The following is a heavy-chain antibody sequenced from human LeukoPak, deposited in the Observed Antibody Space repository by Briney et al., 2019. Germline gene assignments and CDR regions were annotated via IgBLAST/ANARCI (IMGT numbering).Heavy chain of an antibody. CDR2: INHSGST. J-gene: IGHJ4*02. Sequence: SETLSLTCAAYGGSFRGYYWSWIRQPPGKGLEWIGEINHSGSTNYNPSLKSRVTISVDTSKNQFSLKLSSVTAADTAVYYCARSARGYFDWLLDYWGQGTLVTVSS. CDR3: ARSARGYFDWLLDY. CDR1: GGSFRGYY. D-gene: IGHD3-9*01. V-gene: IGHV4-34*01.